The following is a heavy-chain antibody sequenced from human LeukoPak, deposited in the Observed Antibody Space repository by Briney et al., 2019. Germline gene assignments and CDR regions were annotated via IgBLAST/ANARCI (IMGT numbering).Heavy chain of an antibody. CDR2: ISYDGSNK. CDR1: GFTFSSYA. D-gene: IGHD2-2*02. Sequence: GGSLRLSCAASGFTFSSYAMHWVRQAPGKGLEWVAVISYDGSNKYYADSVKGRFTISRDNSKNTLYLQMNSLRAEDTAVYYCARPRLGYCSSTSCYTPDYWGQGTLVTVSS. V-gene: IGHV3-30*04. J-gene: IGHJ4*02. CDR3: ARPRLGYCSSTSCYTPDY.